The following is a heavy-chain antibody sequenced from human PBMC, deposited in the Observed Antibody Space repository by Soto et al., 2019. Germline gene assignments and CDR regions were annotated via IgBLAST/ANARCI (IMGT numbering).Heavy chain of an antibody. CDR3: ARDGWVNMRNFAF. CDR1: GDSIRYDA. CDR2: LNVDNGDS. V-gene: IGHV1-3*01. D-gene: IGHD2-2*01. J-gene: IGHJ3*01. Sequence: AAAKRSSEAAGDSIRYDALQWPYHANRQRPEWRGWLNVDNGDSKYSQKFQGRVTLTRDTSATTAYMELSSLRSEDTAVYYCARDGWVNMRNFAFWGQGTMVTVPS.